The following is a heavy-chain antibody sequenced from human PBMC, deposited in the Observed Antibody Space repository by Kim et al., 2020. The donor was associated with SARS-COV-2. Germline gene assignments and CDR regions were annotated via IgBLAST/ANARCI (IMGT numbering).Heavy chain of an antibody. J-gene: IGHJ6*02. CDR2: T. Sequence: TEPNPALKSSVTISVDTSKNQFSPRLSSVTAADTAVYYCAGGPPSLNMDVWGQGTTVTVSS. V-gene: IGHV4-59*09. CDR3: AGGPPSLNMDV.